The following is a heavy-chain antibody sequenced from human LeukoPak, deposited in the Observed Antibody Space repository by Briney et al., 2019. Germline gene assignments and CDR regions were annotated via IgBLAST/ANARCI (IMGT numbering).Heavy chain of an antibody. CDR1: GFTFDDYA. CDR3: ARGTGLESYSPDN. J-gene: IGHJ4*02. D-gene: IGHD3-10*01. V-gene: IGHV3-9*01. CDR2: IGWNSGSI. Sequence: GGSLRLSCAASGFTFDDYAMHWVRQAPGKGLEWVSGIGWNSGSIGYADSVKGRFTISRDNAKNSLYLQMNSLRAEDTAVYYCARGTGLESYSPDNWGQGTLVTVSS.